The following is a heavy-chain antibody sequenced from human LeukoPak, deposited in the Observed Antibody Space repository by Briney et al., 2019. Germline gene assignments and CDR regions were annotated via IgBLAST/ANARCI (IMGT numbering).Heavy chain of an antibody. CDR2: ITPIFGTP. D-gene: IGHD4-23*01. Sequence: GGSLRLSCAASGFTFSSYAMSWVRQAPGHGLELVGAITPIFGTPNYVEKFQGRVTISADESTSTAYMELSSLTSEDTAVYYCTRSTKVVSRTFDYWGQGTLVTVSS. V-gene: IGHV1-69*01. CDR3: TRSTKVVSRTFDY. CDR1: GFTFSSYA. J-gene: IGHJ4*02.